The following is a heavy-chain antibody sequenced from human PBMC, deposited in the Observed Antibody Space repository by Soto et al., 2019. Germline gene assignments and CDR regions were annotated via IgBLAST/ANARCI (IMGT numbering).Heavy chain of an antibody. CDR2: ISSSGTYT. CDR1: GFPFGDYY. Sequence: RGSPRLPREASGFPFGDYYLGWNRQAPGKGLEWVSYISSSGTYTNYADSVKGRFTISRDNANNSLYLQMNSLRAEDTAVYYCARDPDDSSGYLDYWGQGTLVTVSS. CDR3: ARDPDDSSGYLDY. D-gene: IGHD3-22*01. J-gene: IGHJ4*02. V-gene: IGHV3-11*06.